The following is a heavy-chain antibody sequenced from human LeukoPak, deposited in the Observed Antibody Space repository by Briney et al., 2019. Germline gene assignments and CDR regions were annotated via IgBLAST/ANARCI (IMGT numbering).Heavy chain of an antibody. J-gene: IGHJ4*02. V-gene: IGHV3-21*01. CDR2: ISSISTYK. Sequence: GGSLRLSCAASGFTFSSYSMTWVRQAPGKGLEWISSISSISTYKFYADSVKGRFTISRDDSENSLYLQMNSLRVEDTAVYYCARLPELPGFGDYWGQGTLVTVSS. CDR3: ARLPELPGFGDY. CDR1: GFTFSSYS. D-gene: IGHD3-10*01.